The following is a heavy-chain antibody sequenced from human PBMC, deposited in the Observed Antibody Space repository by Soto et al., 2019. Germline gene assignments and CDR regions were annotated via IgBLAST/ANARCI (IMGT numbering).Heavy chain of an antibody. J-gene: IGHJ5*02. V-gene: IGHV3-21*01. CDR3: ARDYCRTAVCPGGGFDP. CDR1: RFSISDYS. D-gene: IGHD1-1*01. Sequence: EVQVVESGGGLVKPGGSLTLSCAVSRFSISDYSMNWVRQAPGKGLEGVSLIRGSGSDMFYADSVKGRFTISRDNAREDVYLQMNILRAEDTAVDHCARDYCRTAVCPGGGFDPWGQGTLVNVSS. CDR2: IRGSGSDM.